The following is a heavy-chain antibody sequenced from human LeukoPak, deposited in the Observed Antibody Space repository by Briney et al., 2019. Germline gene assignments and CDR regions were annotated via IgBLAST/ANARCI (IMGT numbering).Heavy chain of an antibody. CDR2: INWNGGST. J-gene: IGHJ3*02. CDR3: ARRYYDILAGGGDDAFDI. CDR1: GFTFDDYG. D-gene: IGHD3-9*01. V-gene: IGHV3-20*04. Sequence: GGSLRLSCAASGFTFDDYGMTWVRQVPGKGLEWVSGINWNGGSTGYADSVKGRFTISSDNAKNSVYLQMNSLRAEDTAVYYCARRYYDILAGGGDDAFDIWGQGTMVTVSS.